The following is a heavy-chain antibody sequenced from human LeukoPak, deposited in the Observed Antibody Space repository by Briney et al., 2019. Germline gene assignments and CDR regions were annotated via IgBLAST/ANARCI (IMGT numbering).Heavy chain of an antibody. D-gene: IGHD3-10*01. CDR1: GFTFDDYG. CDR2: ISSNSLHI. CDR3: VGPDSQFDC. J-gene: IGHJ4*02. V-gene: IGHV3-21*01. Sequence: GGSLRPSCAASGFTFDDYGMSWVRQAPGKGLEWVSSISSNSLHIFYADSVKGRFTISRDNAKNSLYLQMNNLRAEDTAVYYCVGPDSQFDCWGQGTLVTVSS.